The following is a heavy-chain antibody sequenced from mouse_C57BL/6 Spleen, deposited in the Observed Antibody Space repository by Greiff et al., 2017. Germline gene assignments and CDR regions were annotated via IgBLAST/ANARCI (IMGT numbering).Heavy chain of an antibody. CDR2: IDPNSGGT. V-gene: IGHV1-72*01. Sequence: QVQLQQPGAELVKPGASVKLSCKASGYTFTSYWMHWVKQRPGRGLEWIGRIDPNSGGTKYNEKFKSKATLTVDNPSSTAYMQLSSLTSEDSAVYYCARGDYSNSLLYYAMDYWGQGTSVTVSS. D-gene: IGHD2-5*01. CDR1: GYTFTSYW. J-gene: IGHJ4*01. CDR3: ARGDYSNSLLYYAMDY.